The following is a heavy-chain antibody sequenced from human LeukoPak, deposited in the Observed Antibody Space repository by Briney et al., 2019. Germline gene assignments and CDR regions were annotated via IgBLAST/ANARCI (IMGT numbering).Heavy chain of an antibody. V-gene: IGHV1-46*01. CDR1: GYTFPNYH. CDR2: INPNGGSA. D-gene: IGHD5-18*01. J-gene: IGHJ6*02. CDR3: AIRYSYGRDGMDV. Sequence: ASVKVSCKASGYTFPNYHIHWVRQAPGQGLEWLGIINPNGGSASYTQRFQGRVTMTRDTSISTAYMELSRLRSDDTAVYYCAIRYSYGRDGMDVWGQGTTVTVSS.